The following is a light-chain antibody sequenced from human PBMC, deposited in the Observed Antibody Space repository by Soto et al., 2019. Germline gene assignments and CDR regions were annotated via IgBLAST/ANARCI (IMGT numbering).Light chain of an antibody. Sequence: DIQMTQSPSTLSASVGDRVTITCRASQSIGSWLAWYQQKPGKAPNLLIYGTSSLESGVPSRFSGSGSGTEFTLTISSLQPDDFATYYCQQYNSYPRTFGQGTKVEIK. CDR3: QQYNSYPRT. J-gene: IGKJ1*01. CDR1: QSIGSW. V-gene: IGKV1-5*03. CDR2: GTS.